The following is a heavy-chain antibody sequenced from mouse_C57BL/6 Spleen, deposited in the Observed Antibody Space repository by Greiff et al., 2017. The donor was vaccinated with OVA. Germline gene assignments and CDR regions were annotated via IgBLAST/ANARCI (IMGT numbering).Heavy chain of an antibody. J-gene: IGHJ3*01. V-gene: IGHV1-82*01. CDR2: IYPGDGDT. Sequence: VKLQESGPELVKPGASVKISCKASGYAFSSSWMNWVKQRPGKGLEWIGRIYPGDGDTNYNGKFKGKATLTADKSSSTAYMQLSSLTSEDSAVYFCARGAGTLFAYWGQGTLVTVSA. CDR3: ARGAGTLFAY. CDR1: GYAFSSSW. D-gene: IGHD4-1*01.